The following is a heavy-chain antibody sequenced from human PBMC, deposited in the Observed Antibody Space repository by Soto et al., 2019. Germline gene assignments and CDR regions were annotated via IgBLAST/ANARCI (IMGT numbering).Heavy chain of an antibody. CDR3: TVAVYYYYGMDV. V-gene: IGHV1-69*13. D-gene: IGHD6-19*01. CDR1: GGTFSSYT. J-gene: IGHJ6*02. CDR2: IIPIFGTA. Sequence: SVKVSCKASGGTFSSYTISWARQAPGQGLEWMGGIIPIFGTANYAQKFQGRVTITADESTSTAYMELSSLRSEDTAVYYCTVAVYYYYGMDVSGQGTTVTVSS.